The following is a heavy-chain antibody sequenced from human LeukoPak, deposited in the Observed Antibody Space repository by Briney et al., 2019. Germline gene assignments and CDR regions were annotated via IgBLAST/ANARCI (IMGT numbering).Heavy chain of an antibody. Sequence: SETLSLTCTVSGGSISSYYWSWIRQPPGKGLEWIGYIYYSGSTNYNPSLKSRVTISVDTSKNQFSLKLSSVTAADTAVYYCARLWVYYYMDVWGKGTTVTVSS. D-gene: IGHD7-27*01. CDR3: ARLWVYYYMDV. CDR1: GGSISSYY. J-gene: IGHJ6*03. V-gene: IGHV4-59*08. CDR2: IYYSGST.